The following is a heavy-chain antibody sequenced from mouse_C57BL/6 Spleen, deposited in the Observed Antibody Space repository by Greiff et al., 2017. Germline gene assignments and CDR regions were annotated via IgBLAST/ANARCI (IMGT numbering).Heavy chain of an antibody. V-gene: IGHV5-17*01. CDR3: ARGTTVVVDY. J-gene: IGHJ2*01. CDR2: LSSGSSTI. Sequence: EVNLVESGGGLVKPGGSLKLSCAASGFTFSDYGMHWVRQAPEKGLEWVAYLSSGSSTIYYADTVKGRFTIARENAKNTLFLQMTSLRSEDTAMYYCARGTTVVVDYWGQGTTLTVSS. D-gene: IGHD1-1*01. CDR1: GFTFSDYG.